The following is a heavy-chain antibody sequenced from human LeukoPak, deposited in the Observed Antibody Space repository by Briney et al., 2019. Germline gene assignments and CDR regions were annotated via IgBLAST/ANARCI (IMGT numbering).Heavy chain of an antibody. Sequence: SETLSLTCAVYGGSFSGYYWSWIRQPPGKRLEWIGEINHSGSTNYNPSLKSRVTISVDTSKNQFSLKLSSVTAADTAVYYCARMGRRYSGSYSGLTWGQGTLVTVSS. J-gene: IGHJ5*02. CDR3: ARMGRRYSGSYSGLT. V-gene: IGHV4-34*01. CDR2: INHSGST. D-gene: IGHD1-26*01. CDR1: GGSFSGYY.